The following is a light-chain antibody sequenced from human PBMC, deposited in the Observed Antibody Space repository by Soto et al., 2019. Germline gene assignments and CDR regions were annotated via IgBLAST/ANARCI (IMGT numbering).Light chain of an antibody. CDR3: QTWGTGTHRV. CDR1: SGHSSYA. CDR2: LNSDGSH. Sequence: QSVLTQSPSASASLGASVKLTCTLSSGHSSYAIAWHQQQPEKGPRYLMKLNSDGSHSKGDGIPDRFSGSSSGAERYLTISRLQSEDEADYYCQTWGTGTHRVFGGGTQLTVL. V-gene: IGLV4-69*01. J-gene: IGLJ3*02.